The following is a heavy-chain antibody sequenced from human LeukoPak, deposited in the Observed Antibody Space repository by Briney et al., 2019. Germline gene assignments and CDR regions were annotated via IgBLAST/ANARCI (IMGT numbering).Heavy chain of an antibody. V-gene: IGHV3-23*01. CDR3: AKTYYDILTGAFDI. CDR1: GFTVSSNY. Sequence: PGGSLRLSCAASGFTVSSNYMSWVRQAPGKGLEWVSAISGSGGSTYYADSVKGRFTISRDNSKNTLYLQMNSLRAEDTAVYYCAKTYYDILTGAFDIWGQGTMVTVSS. D-gene: IGHD3-9*01. J-gene: IGHJ3*02. CDR2: ISGSGGST.